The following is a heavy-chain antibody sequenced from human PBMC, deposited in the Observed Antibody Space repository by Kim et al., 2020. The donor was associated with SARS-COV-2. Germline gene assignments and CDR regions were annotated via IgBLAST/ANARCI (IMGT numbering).Heavy chain of an antibody. CDR2: ISSSGSTI. CDR1: GFTFSSYE. D-gene: IGHD3-10*01. V-gene: IGHV3-48*03. Sequence: GGSLRLSCAASGFTFSSYEMNWVRQAPGKGLEWVSYISSSGSTIYYADSVKGRFTISRDNAKNSLYLQMNSLRAEDTAVYYCASLLLWFGGPSDYWGQGTLVTVSS. CDR3: ASLLLWFGGPSDY. J-gene: IGHJ4*02.